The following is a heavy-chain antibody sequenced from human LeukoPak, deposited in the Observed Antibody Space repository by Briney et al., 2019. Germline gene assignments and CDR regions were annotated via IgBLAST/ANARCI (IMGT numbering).Heavy chain of an antibody. CDR1: GASISSYY. V-gene: IGHV4-4*07. J-gene: IGHJ5*02. D-gene: IGHD3-10*01. CDR2: TSTTVGT. Sequence: SETLSLTCTVSGASISSYYWSWIRKPAGKGLEWLGRTSTTVGTYYSPSLKSRVTMSIDTSKNQFSLRLTSVTAGDTAVYFCAGGYGSGTYSAWGQGTLVTVSS. CDR3: AGGYGSGTYSA.